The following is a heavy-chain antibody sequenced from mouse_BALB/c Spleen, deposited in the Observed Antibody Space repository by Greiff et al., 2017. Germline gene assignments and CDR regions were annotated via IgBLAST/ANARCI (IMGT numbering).Heavy chain of an antibody. J-gene: IGHJ4*01. D-gene: IGHD3-2*01. Sequence: EVQGVESGGGLVQPGGSRKLSCAASGFTFSSFGMHWVRQAPEKGLEWVAYISSGSSTIYYADTVKGRFTISRDNPKNTLFLQMTSLRSEDTAMYYCARDSSGYDAMDYWGQGTSVTVSS. CDR3: ARDSSGYDAMDY. V-gene: IGHV5-17*02. CDR2: ISSGSSTI. CDR1: GFTFSSFG.